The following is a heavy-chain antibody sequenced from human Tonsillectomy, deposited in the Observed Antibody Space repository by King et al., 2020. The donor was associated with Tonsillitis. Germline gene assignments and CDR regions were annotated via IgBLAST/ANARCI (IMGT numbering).Heavy chain of an antibody. CDR3: ARVGYYYDSSGYFMSYGMDV. CDR2: IYHSGST. CDR1: GGSISSGGYS. V-gene: IGHV4-30-2*01. Sequence: QLQESGSGLVKPSQTLSLTCAVSGGSISSGGYSWNWIRQPPGKGLEWIGYIYHSGSTYYNPSLKSRVTISVDRSKNQFSLKLSSVTAADTAVYYCARVGYYYDSSGYFMSYGMDVWGQGTTVTVSS. J-gene: IGHJ6*02. D-gene: IGHD3-22*01.